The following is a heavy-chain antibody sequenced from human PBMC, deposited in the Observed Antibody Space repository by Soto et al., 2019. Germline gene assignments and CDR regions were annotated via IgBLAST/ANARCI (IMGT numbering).Heavy chain of an antibody. V-gene: IGHV1-69*06. J-gene: IGHJ5*02. D-gene: IGHD2-15*01. CDR1: GGTFSTYT. CDR3: ARGLECRGYCLDKPTWFGP. CDR2: IIPIFGTP. Sequence: QVQLVQSGAEVKKSGSSVKVSCKASGGTFSTYTFSWVRQAPGQGLEWMGRIIPIFGTPYYAQKFRGRVTITADKSTSTVYMELSSLGSDDTAVYFCARGLECRGYCLDKPTWFGPWGQGTLVTVSS.